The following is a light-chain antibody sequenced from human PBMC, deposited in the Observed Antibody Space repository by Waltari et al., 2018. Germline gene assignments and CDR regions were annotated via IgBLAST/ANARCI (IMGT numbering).Light chain of an antibody. V-gene: IGKV3-11*01. Sequence: EIVLTQSPATLSLSPGERATLSCRASQSVSSSLVWYQQKAGQAPRLRIYDASNRATGIPARFSGSGSGTDFTLTISSLEPEDFAVYYCQQRSNWPPFTFGPGTKVEIK. CDR3: QQRSNWPPFT. J-gene: IGKJ3*01. CDR2: DAS. CDR1: QSVSSS.